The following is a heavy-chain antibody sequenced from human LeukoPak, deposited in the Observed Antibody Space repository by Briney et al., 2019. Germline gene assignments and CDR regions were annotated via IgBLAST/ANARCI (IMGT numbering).Heavy chain of an antibody. J-gene: IGHJ5*02. CDR2: ITAYNGNT. Sequence: ASVKVSCTASGYTFTSYGISWVRQAPEQGLEWMGWITAYNGNTNYAQKLQGRVTMTTDTSTSTAYMELRSLRSDDTAVYYCARDCRSGRWLLHRANWFDPWGQGTLVTVSS. CDR3: ARDCRSGRWLLHRANWFDP. CDR1: GYTFTSYG. D-gene: IGHD5-24*01. V-gene: IGHV1-18*01.